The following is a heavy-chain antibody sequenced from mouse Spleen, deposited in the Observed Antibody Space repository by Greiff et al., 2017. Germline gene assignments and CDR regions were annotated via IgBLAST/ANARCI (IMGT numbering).Heavy chain of an antibody. CDR1: GFTFSDYG. J-gene: IGHJ3*01. Sequence: EVKLMESGGGLVKPGGSLKLSCAASGFTFSDYGMHWVRQAPEKGLEWVAYISSGSSTIYYADTVKGRFTISRDNAKNTLFLQMTSLRSEDTAMYYCARLPNYGNYRAWFAYWGQGTLVTVSA. V-gene: IGHV5-17*01. D-gene: IGHD2-1*01. CDR3: ARLPNYGNYRAWFAY. CDR2: ISSGSSTI.